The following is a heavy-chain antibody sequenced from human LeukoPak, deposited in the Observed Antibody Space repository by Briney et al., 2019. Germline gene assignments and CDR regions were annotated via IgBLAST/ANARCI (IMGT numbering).Heavy chain of an antibody. J-gene: IGHJ4*02. CDR2: ISSSSSTI. CDR3: ARGKEDYGDYVPFDY. V-gene: IGHV3-48*01. CDR1: GFTFSSYS. Sequence: GGSRKLSCAASGFTFSSYSWNWVGQPPGKGLKWFSYISSSSSTIYYADSVKGRFTISRDNAKNSLYLQMNSLRAEDTAVYYCARGKEDYGDYVPFDYWGQGTLVTVSS. D-gene: IGHD4-17*01.